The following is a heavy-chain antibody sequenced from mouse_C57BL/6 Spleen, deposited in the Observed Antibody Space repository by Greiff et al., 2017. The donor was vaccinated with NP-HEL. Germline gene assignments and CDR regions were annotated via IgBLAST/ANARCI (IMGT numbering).Heavy chain of an antibody. V-gene: IGHV1-15*01. J-gene: IGHJ4*01. D-gene: IGHD1-1*01. CDR2: IELETGGT. CDR1: GYTFTDYE. CDR3: TTVVAHYYAIGY. Sequence: VQLQQSGAELVRPGASVTLSCKASGYTFTDYEMHWVKQTPVHGLEWIGAIELETGGTAYNQKFKGKAILTADKSSSTAYMELRSLTSEDSAVYYCTTVVAHYYAIGYWGQGASVTVSS.